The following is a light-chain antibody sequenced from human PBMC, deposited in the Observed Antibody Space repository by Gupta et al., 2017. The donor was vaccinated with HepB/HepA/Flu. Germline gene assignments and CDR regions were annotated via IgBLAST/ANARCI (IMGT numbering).Light chain of an antibody. CDR2: LDSDGSH. CDR1: SGHSSYA. Sequence: QVVLTQSPSASASLGASVKLTCTLSSGHSSYAISWHQQQPEKGPRYLMKLDSDGSHSKGDGISDRVLGSSSGAERYLTSSSLQSEDEADYYCQTWGTGIVVFGGGTKLTV. J-gene: IGLJ2*01. V-gene: IGLV4-69*01. CDR3: QTWGTGIVV.